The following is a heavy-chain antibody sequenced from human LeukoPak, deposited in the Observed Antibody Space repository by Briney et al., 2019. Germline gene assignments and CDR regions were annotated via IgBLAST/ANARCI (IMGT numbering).Heavy chain of an antibody. D-gene: IGHD4-17*01. V-gene: IGHV3-74*01. CDR1: GGSISSYY. J-gene: IGHJ4*02. Sequence: PSETLSLTCTVSGGSISSYYWSWIRQPPGKGLVWVSRINSDGSSTSYADSVKGRFTISRDNAKNTLYLQMNSLRAEDTAVYYCARVIYDDYGDPIDYWGQGTLVTVSS. CDR2: INSDGSST. CDR3: ARVIYDDYGDPIDY.